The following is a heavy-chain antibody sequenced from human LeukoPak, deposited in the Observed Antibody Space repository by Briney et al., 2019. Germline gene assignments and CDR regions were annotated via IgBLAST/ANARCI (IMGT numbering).Heavy chain of an antibody. J-gene: IGHJ4*02. Sequence: GGSLRLSCVASGLSFSTYWMSWIRQAPGKGLEWVGRIRSKSDGGTPEYAAPVKGRFTISRDDSTNTLSLEMNSLDTEDTALYYCATGRGSLYYFDFWGQGTLVTVSS. CDR3: ATGRGSLYYFDF. CDR1: GLSFSTYW. D-gene: IGHD1-26*01. CDR2: IRSKSDGGTP. V-gene: IGHV3-15*01.